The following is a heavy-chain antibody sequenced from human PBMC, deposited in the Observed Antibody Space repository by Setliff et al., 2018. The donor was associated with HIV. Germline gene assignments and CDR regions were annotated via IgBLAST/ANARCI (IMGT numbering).Heavy chain of an antibody. CDR2: IYYSGST. D-gene: IGHD6-25*01. J-gene: IGHJ6*03. V-gene: IGHV4-39*07. CDR1: GGSISSSSYY. Sequence: SETLSLTCTVSGGSISSSSYYWGWIRQPPGKGLEWIGSIYYSGSTKYNPSFESRVTLSVDTSKNQVSLKVNYVTAADTALYFCARGLQRKNGLHSYYYYMDIWGKGTTVTVSS. CDR3: ARGLQRKNGLHSYYYYMDI.